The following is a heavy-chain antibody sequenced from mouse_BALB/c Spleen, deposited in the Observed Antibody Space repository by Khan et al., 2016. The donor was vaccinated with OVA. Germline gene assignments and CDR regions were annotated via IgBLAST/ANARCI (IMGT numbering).Heavy chain of an antibody. CDR1: GFTFSDYG. V-gene: IGHV5-15*02. J-gene: IGHJ4*01. Sequence: EVELVESGGGLVQPGGSRKLSCAASGFTFSDYGLAWVRQAPGKGPEWVAFISSLAYSIYYADTVTGRFTIYREYAKNSPSLEMSSLMSEDTAMYYCARSWAMDYWGQGTSVTVSS. CDR3: ARSWAMDY. CDR2: ISSLAYSI.